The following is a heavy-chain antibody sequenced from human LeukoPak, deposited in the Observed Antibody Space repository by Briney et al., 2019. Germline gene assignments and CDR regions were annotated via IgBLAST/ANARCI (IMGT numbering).Heavy chain of an antibody. Sequence: GGSLRLSCAASGFTFSSYAMSWVRQAPGKGLEWVSSIGGSGGTTYYADSVQGRFTISRDNSKNTLYLQMNSLSAEDTAVYYCAKVSWSGNYIGYFDYWGQGTLVTVSS. J-gene: IGHJ4*02. V-gene: IGHV3-23*01. CDR3: AKVSWSGNYIGYFDY. D-gene: IGHD3-3*01. CDR2: IGGSGGTT. CDR1: GFTFSSYA.